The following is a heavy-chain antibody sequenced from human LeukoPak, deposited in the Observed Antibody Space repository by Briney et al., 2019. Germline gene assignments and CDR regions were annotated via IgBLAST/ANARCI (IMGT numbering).Heavy chain of an antibody. Sequence: SETLSLTCAVYGGSFSGYYWSWIRQPPGKGLEWIGEINHSGSTNYNPSLKSRVTISVDTSKNQFSLELSSVTAADTVVYYCARKTEYYYDSSGSVTTYFQHWGQGTLVTVSS. CDR3: ARKTEYYYDSSGSVTTYFQH. V-gene: IGHV4-34*01. CDR1: GGSFSGYY. CDR2: INHSGST. D-gene: IGHD3-22*01. J-gene: IGHJ1*01.